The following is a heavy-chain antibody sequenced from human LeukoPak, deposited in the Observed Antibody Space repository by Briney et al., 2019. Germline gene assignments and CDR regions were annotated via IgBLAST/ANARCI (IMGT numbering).Heavy chain of an antibody. CDR1: GYTFTSYG. Sequence: ASVKVSCRASGYTFTSYGISWVRQAHGRGLEWMGWLSASDGNTNYAQKLQGRVTMTTDTSTSTVYMELRSLRSDDTAVYYCAKTRNHAFDIWGQGTMVTVSS. D-gene: IGHD1-14*01. CDR3: AKTRNHAFDI. V-gene: IGHV1-18*01. CDR2: LSASDGNT. J-gene: IGHJ3*02.